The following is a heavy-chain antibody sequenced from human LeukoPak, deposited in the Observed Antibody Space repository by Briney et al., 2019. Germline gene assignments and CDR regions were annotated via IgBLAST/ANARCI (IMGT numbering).Heavy chain of an antibody. D-gene: IGHD3-16*01. CDR1: GGSISSYY. J-gene: IGHJ5*02. Sequence: SETLSLTCTVSGGSISSYYWSWIRQPPGKGLEWIGYIYYSGSTNYNPSLKSRVTISVDTSKNQFSLKLSSVTAADTAVYYCARDRGGPKRNWFDPWGQGTLVTVSS. V-gene: IGHV4-59*01. CDR3: ARDRGGPKRNWFDP. CDR2: IYYSGST.